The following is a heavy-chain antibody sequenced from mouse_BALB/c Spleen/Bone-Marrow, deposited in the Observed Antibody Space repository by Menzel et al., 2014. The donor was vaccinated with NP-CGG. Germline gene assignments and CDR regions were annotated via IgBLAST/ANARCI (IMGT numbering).Heavy chain of an antibody. CDR3: ARDVMDY. J-gene: IGHJ4*01. CDR2: INPNNGGT. Sequence: SGPDLVKPGASVKISCKASGDSFTGYYMQWVKQSHGRSLEWIGRINPNNGGTVNNQKFKDKAILTVDKSSSTAYMELRSLTSEDSAVYYCARDVMDYWGQGTSVTVSS. V-gene: IGHV1-18*01. CDR1: GDSFTGYY.